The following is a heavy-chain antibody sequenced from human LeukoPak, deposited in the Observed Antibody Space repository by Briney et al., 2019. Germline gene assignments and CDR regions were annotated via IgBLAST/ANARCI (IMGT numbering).Heavy chain of an antibody. D-gene: IGHD6-19*01. J-gene: IGHJ4*02. CDR1: GFTFSNNW. Sequence: GSLRLSCAASGFTFSNNWMSWVRQAPGEGLEWVVNIKEDGSEKYYVDSVKGRFTISRDNAKNSLYLQLNSLRAEDTAVYYCASQFWWAAVTGTALDCWGQGTLVTVSS. V-gene: IGHV3-7*05. CDR2: IKEDGSEK. CDR3: ASQFWWAAVTGTALDC.